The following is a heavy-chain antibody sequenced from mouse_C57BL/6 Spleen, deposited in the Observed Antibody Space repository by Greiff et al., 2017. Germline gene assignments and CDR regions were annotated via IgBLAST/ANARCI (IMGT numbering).Heavy chain of an antibody. CDR1: GYTFTSYG. D-gene: IGHD1-1*01. CDR2: IYPRSGNT. V-gene: IGHV1-81*01. CDR3: ASYYGSSNYFDY. J-gene: IGHJ2*01. Sequence: VQLQESGAELARPGASVKLSCKASGYTFTSYGISWVKQRTGQGLEWIGEIYPRSGNTYYNEKFKGKATLTADKSSSTAYMELRSLTSEDSAVYCCASYYGSSNYFDYWGQGTTLTVSS.